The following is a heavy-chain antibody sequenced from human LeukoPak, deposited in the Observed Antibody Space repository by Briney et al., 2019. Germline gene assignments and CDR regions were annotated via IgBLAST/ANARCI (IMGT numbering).Heavy chain of an antibody. Sequence: PSETLSLTCTVSGGSISSGGYYWSWIRQPPGKGLEWIGYIYHSGSTYYNPSLKSRVTISVDRSKNQFSLKLSSVTAADTAVYYCAREAEYYYGSGSFLELDAFDIWGQGTMVTVSS. J-gene: IGHJ3*02. V-gene: IGHV4-30-2*01. CDR3: AREAEYYYGSGSFLELDAFDI. D-gene: IGHD3-10*01. CDR1: GGSISSGGYY. CDR2: IYHSGST.